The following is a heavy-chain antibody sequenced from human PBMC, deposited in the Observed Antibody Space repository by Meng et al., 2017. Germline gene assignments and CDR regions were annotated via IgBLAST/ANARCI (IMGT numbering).Heavy chain of an antibody. J-gene: IGHJ6*02. CDR1: GFTFSSYS. CDR2: ISSSSSYI. V-gene: IGHV3-21*01. D-gene: IGHD3-16*02. Sequence: GGSLRLSCAASGFTFSSYSMNWVRQAPGKGLEWVSSISSSSSYIYYADSVKGRFTISRDNAKNSLYLQMNSLGAEDTAVYYCARDHTTFGGIIVIWHYYGMDVWGQGTTVTVSS. CDR3: ARDHTTFGGIIVIWHYYGMDV.